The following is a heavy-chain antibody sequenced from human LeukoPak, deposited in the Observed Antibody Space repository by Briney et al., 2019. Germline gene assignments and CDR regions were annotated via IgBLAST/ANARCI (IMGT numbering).Heavy chain of an antibody. CDR2: INHSGST. J-gene: IGHJ4*02. Sequence: PSETLSLTCAVYGGSFSGYYWSWIRQPPGKGLEWIGEINHSGSTNYNPSLKSRVTISVDTYKNQFSLKLSSVTAADTAVYYCARGVYCSGGSCYEDYWGQGTLVTVSS. CDR3: ARGVYCSGGSCYEDY. D-gene: IGHD2-15*01. V-gene: IGHV4-34*01. CDR1: GGSFSGYY.